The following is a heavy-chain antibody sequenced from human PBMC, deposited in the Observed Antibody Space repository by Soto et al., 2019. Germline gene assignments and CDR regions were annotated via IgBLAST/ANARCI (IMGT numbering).Heavy chain of an antibody. V-gene: IGHV5-51*03. CDR1: GYSFTNYG. CDR2: NYPGDSDT. CDR3: ARREHHYDTSSSSRYYFDY. J-gene: IGHJ4*02. D-gene: IGHD3-22*01. Sequence: EVQLVQSGAEVQKPGESLKISCKGSGYSFTNYGIGWVRQMPGKGLEWMGNNYPGDSDTRYSPSFQGQVTLSADKSISAAYLQWRSLKASDTAIYYCARREHHYDTSSSSRYYFDYWGQGTLVTVSS.